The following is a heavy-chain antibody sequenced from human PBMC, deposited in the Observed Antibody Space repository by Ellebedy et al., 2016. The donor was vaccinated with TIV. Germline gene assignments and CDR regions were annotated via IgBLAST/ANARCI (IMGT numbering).Heavy chain of an antibody. J-gene: IGHJ4*02. CDR1: GFPLSVFS. D-gene: IGHD3-16*01. CDR2: IKPDGSEG. Sequence: ESLKISCAASGFPLSVFSMSWVRQAPGKGLEWVADIKPDGSEGNYVDSVKGRFTVSRDNAENSLYLQMNNLRVDDTAVYFCARGRLGLDYWGQGALVTVSS. V-gene: IGHV3-7*01. CDR3: ARGRLGLDY.